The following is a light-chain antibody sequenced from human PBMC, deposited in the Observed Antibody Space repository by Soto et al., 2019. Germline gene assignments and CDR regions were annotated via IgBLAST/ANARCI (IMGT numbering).Light chain of an antibody. CDR3: QQYDSSLYT. J-gene: IGKJ2*01. CDR2: AAS. Sequence: EIVLTQSPGTLSLSPGERATLSCRASQSVSSSYLAWYQQKPGQAPRLLIYAASSRATGIPDRFSGSGSGTDFTLTISRLEPEDFAVYDCQQYDSSLYTFGQGTKLEIK. CDR1: QSVSSSY. V-gene: IGKV3-20*01.